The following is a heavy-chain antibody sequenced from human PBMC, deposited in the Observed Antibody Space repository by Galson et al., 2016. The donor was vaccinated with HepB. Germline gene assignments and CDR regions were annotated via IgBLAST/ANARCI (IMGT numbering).Heavy chain of an antibody. Sequence: SVKVSCKASGGTFSSFVIHWVRQAPGQGLEWMGGIIPIFGIANYAQKFQGRVTVTADESSSTAYMELSSLRSEDTALYYCARASYYYGSGIEYWGQGTLVTVSS. D-gene: IGHD3-10*01. J-gene: IGHJ4*02. CDR2: IIPIFGIA. CDR3: ARASYYYGSGIEY. V-gene: IGHV1-69*13. CDR1: GGTFSSFV.